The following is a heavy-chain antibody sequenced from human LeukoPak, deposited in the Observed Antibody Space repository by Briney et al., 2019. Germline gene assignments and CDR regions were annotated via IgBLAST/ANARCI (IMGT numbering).Heavy chain of an antibody. CDR2: IIPIFGTA. CDR1: GGTFSSYA. J-gene: IGHJ4*02. CDR3: AREGPPGDSSNWFLEGYFDI. V-gene: IGHV1-69*05. D-gene: IGHD6-13*01. Sequence: GASVKVSCKAPGGTFSSYAITWVRQAPGQGLEWMGRIIPIFGTANYAQKFQGRVTITTDESTSTAYMELSTLRSDDTAVYYCAREGPPGDSSNWFLEGYFDIWGQGTLVTVSS.